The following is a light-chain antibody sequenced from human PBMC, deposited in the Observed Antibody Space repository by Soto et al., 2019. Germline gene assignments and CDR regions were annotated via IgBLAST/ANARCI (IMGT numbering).Light chain of an antibody. CDR3: QQRTSWSYT. V-gene: IGKV3-11*01. CDR1: QSVGST. Sequence: EIALTPTPGTLSLSPGQRATLSCRARQSVGSTLAWYQHKPGQAPRLLIYDTFNRASGIPARFSGGGSGTDFTLTIGSLGAEDFAVYYCQQRTSWSYTFGQGTRLEI. CDR2: DTF. J-gene: IGKJ2*01.